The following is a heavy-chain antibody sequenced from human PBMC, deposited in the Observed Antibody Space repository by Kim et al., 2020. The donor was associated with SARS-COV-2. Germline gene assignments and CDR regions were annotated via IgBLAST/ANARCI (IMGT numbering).Heavy chain of an antibody. CDR1: GYTFTSYY. J-gene: IGHJ6*02. CDR2: INPSGGST. Sequence: ASVKVSCKASGYTFTSYYMHWVRQAPGQGLEWMGIINPSGGSTSYAQKFQGRVTMTRDTSTSTVYMELSSLRSEDTAVYYCARDEVLLWFGEGPYGMDVWGQGTTVTVSS. CDR3: ARDEVLLWFGEGPYGMDV. V-gene: IGHV1-46*01. D-gene: IGHD3-10*01.